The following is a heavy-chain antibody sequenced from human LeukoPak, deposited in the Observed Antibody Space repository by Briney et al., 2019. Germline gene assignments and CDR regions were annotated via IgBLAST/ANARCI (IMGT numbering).Heavy chain of an antibody. CDR3: ARPGLNDYYYFDY. D-gene: IGHD3-9*01. CDR1: GYSFTSFW. V-gene: IGHV5-51*01. J-gene: IGHJ4*02. CDR2: IYPGDSDT. Sequence: GESLKISCKGSGYSFTSFWIGWVRQMPGKGLEWMGIIYPGDSDTRYSPSFQGQVTISADKSISTAYLQWSSLKASDTAMYYCARPGLNDYYYFDYWGQGTLVTVSS.